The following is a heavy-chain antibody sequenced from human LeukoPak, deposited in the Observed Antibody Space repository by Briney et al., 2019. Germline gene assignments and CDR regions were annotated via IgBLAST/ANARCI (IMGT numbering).Heavy chain of an antibody. D-gene: IGHD1-26*01. V-gene: IGHV3-30*18. J-gene: IGHJ4*02. CDR2: ISYDGSNK. CDR1: GSTFSSYG. CDR3: AKIGPYSGSYYDY. Sequence: GGSLRLSCAASGSTFSSYGMHWVRQAPGKGLEWVAVISYDGSNKYYADSVKGRFAISRDNSKNTLYQQMNSLRAEDTAVYYCAKIGPYSGSYYDYWGQGTLVTVSS.